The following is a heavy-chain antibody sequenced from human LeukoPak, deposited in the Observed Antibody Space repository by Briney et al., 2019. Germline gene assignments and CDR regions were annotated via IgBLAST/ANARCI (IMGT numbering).Heavy chain of an antibody. V-gene: IGHV1-2*02. CDR2: INPNSGGT. J-gene: IGHJ4*02. CDR3: ARDPGYSSPRGDY. Sequence: RRASVKVSCKASGYTFTSYYIQWVRQAPGQGLEWMGWINPNSGGTHYAQKFQGRVTMTRDTSISTAYMELSRLRSDDTAVYYCARDPGYSSPRGDYWGQGTLVTVSS. D-gene: IGHD5-18*01. CDR1: GYTFTSYY.